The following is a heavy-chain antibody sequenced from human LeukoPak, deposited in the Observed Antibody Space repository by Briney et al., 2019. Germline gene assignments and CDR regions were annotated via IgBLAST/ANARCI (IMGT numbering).Heavy chain of an antibody. CDR3: ARGVVFDP. Sequence: SGTLSLTCAVYGGSFSGYYWSWIRQPPGKGLEWIGEINHSGSTNYNPSLKSRVTISVDTSKNQFSLKLSSVTAADTAVYYCARGVVFDPWGQGTLVTVSS. J-gene: IGHJ5*02. CDR2: INHSGST. D-gene: IGHD2-15*01. V-gene: IGHV4-34*01. CDR1: GGSFSGYY.